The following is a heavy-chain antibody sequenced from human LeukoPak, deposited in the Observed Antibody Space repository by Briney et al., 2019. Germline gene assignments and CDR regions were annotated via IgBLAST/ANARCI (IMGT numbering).Heavy chain of an antibody. CDR2: VSTAGTIK. J-gene: IGHJ6*03. V-gene: IGHV3-30*03. CDR3: ARDRWYSSSLLYYYYYYMDV. Sequence: HPGGSLRLSCAASGFIFSSYSMHWVRQAPGKGLEWVAVVSTAGTIKYYADSMKGRFTVSRDNSKNTLYLQMNSLRAEDTAVYYCARDRWYSSSLLYYYYYYMDVWGKGTTVTVSS. CDR1: GFIFSSYS. D-gene: IGHD6-6*01.